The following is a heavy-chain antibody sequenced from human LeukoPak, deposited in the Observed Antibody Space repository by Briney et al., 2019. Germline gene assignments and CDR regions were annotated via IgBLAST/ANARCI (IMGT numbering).Heavy chain of an antibody. J-gene: IGHJ5*02. CDR3: ARGRGYDYVWGSYRSPLYNWFDP. Sequence: SETLSLTCAVYGGSFSGYYWSWIRQPPGKGLEWIGEINHSGSTNYNPSLKSRVTISVDASKNQFSLKLSSVTAADTAVYYCARGRGYDYVWGSYRSPLYNWFDPWGQGTLVTVSS. CDR1: GGSFSGYY. CDR2: INHSGST. V-gene: IGHV4-34*01. D-gene: IGHD3-16*02.